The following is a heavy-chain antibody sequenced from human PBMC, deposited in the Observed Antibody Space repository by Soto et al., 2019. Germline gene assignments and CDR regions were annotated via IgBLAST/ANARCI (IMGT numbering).Heavy chain of an antibody. CDR3: ARDRRLYYSDAFDI. D-gene: IGHD1-26*01. V-gene: IGHV3-30*03. J-gene: IGHJ3*02. CDR1: GFTFSIYG. Sequence: QVQLVESGGGVVQPGRSLRLSCAASGFTFSIYGMHWVRHAPGKGLEWVAVISFDGSEKYYEVSVKGRFHISRDSAKNTVYLQMDSLRVEDTAVYYCARDRRLYYSDAFDIWGQGTTVTVSS. CDR2: ISFDGSEK.